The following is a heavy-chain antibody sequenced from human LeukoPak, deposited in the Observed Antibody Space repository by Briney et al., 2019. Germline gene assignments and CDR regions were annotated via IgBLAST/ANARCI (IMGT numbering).Heavy chain of an antibody. V-gene: IGHV1-18*01. D-gene: IGHD1-1*01. CDR1: GYTFTNYG. CDR3: ARDIETRSSWNDVYFDY. CDR2: VSGLNGNT. Sequence: ASVKVSCKASGYTFTNYGISWVRQAPGQGLEWMGWVSGLNGNTNYAQKLQGRVTMTTDTSTTTAYMELRSLRSDDTAVYYCARDIETRSSWNDVYFDYWGQGTLVTVSS. J-gene: IGHJ4*02.